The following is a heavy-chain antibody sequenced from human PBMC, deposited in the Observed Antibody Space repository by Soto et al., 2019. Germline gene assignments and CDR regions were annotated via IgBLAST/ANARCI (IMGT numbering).Heavy chain of an antibody. CDR1: GYTLTSYY. J-gene: IGHJ4*02. Sequence: ASVKVSCKASGYTLTSYYMHWVLQSPGQGLAWMGIINPSGGSTSYAQNYQGRITMTRDTSTTTVYMELSSLRSEDTAIYFCARGDYDVLTGYYPLDYWGQGTLVTVSS. D-gene: IGHD3-9*01. CDR3: ARGDYDVLTGYYPLDY. CDR2: INPSGGST. V-gene: IGHV1-46*01.